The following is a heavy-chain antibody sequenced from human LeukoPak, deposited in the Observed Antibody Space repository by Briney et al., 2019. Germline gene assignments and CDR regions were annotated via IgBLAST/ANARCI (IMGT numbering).Heavy chain of an antibody. D-gene: IGHD6-13*01. J-gene: IGHJ4*02. CDR3: ARVRAGELGIAAAIDY. Sequence: PGGSLRLSCAASGFTFSSYAMHWVRQAPGKGLEWVSVISYDGSNKYYADSVKGRFTISRDNSKNTLYLQMNSLRAEDTAVYYCARVRAGELGIAAAIDYWGQGTLVTVSS. CDR2: ISYDGSNK. V-gene: IGHV3-30-3*01. CDR1: GFTFSSYA.